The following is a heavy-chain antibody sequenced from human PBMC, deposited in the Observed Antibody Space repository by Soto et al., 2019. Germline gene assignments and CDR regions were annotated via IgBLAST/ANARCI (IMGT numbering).Heavy chain of an antibody. Sequence: ASLKVSCKASGYTFTSYAMHWVRQAPGQRLEWMGWTNAGNGNTKYSQKFQGRVTITRDTSASTAYMELSSLRSEDTAVYYCARTAVLGATHYYYYGMDVWGQGTTVTVSS. V-gene: IGHV1-3*01. CDR1: GYTFTSYA. CDR3: ARTAVLGATHYYYYGMDV. CDR2: TNAGNGNT. J-gene: IGHJ6*02. D-gene: IGHD1-26*01.